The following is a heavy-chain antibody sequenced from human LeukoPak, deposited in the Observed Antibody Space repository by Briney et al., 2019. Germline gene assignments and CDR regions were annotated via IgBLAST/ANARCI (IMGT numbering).Heavy chain of an antibody. CDR3: ARVEGDYANWFDP. D-gene: IGHD4-17*01. J-gene: IGHJ5*02. CDR1: GDSISRSTYY. V-gene: IGHV4-39*07. Sequence: SETLSLTCTVSGDSISRSTYYWGWIRQSPGTGLEWIGSIYYSGSTYYNPSLKSRVTISVDTSENQFSLKLSSVTAADTAVYYCARVEGDYANWFDPWGQGTLVTVSS. CDR2: IYYSGST.